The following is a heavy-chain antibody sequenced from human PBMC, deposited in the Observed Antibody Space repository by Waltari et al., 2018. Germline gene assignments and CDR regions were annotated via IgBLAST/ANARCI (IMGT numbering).Heavy chain of an antibody. CDR1: GFIFVHFW. J-gene: IGHJ4*02. D-gene: IGHD3-16*01. V-gene: IGHV3-7*03. CDR3: ARPENMGELYYY. Sequence: EVQLVESGGGLVDPGVSLRISCDAAGFIFVHFWMPGVRQAPGKGLEGVANIKQNGSDKEYVDSVKGRIAISRNNGKNSLFLQMNNLRGDDTAIYYCARPENMGELYYYWGLGTLVTVST. CDR2: IKQNGSDK.